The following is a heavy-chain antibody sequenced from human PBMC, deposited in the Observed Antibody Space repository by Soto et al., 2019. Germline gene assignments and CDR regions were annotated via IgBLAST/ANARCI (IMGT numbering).Heavy chain of an antibody. CDR1: GFIFENFG. D-gene: IGHD3-9*01. J-gene: IGHJ5*02. CDR2: ISGSGFKK. Sequence: EVVLLESGGGLEQPGGSRRLSCAASGFIFENFGMSWVRQAPGKGLEWISSISGSGFKKYYADSVKGRFTISSDNSKRTVYLEMNNLSAEDKAVYHCAKTQGFELVPLATVDWVVPWGQRSVVTDSS. CDR3: AKTQGFELVPLATVDWVVP. V-gene: IGHV3-23*01.